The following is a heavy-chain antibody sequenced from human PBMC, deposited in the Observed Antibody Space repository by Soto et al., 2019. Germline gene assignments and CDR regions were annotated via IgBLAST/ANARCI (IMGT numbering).Heavy chain of an antibody. CDR3: TRMFHCSGGTCPFDY. Sequence: VSGPTLVNPTQTLTLTCTFSGFSLSTSGMRVSWIRQPPGKALEWLARIDWDDDKFYNTSLKTRLTISKDSSKNQVVLTMTNMDPVDTATYYCTRMFHCSGGTCPFDYWGQGALVTVSS. J-gene: IGHJ4*02. V-gene: IGHV2-70*04. D-gene: IGHD2-15*01. CDR1: GFSLSTSGMR. CDR2: IDWDDDK.